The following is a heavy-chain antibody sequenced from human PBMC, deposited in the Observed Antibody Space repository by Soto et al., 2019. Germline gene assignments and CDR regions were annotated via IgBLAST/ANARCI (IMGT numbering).Heavy chain of an antibody. CDR3: ARELSSDYYYYYMDV. CDR1: GFTVSSNY. Sequence: EVQLVESGGGLVQPGGSLRLSCAASGFTVSSNYMSWVRQAPGKGLEWVSVIYSGGSTYYADSVKGRFTISRDNSKYTLYLQMNSLRAEDTAVYYCARELSSDYYYYYMDVWGKGTTVTVSS. D-gene: IGHD3-16*02. J-gene: IGHJ6*03. V-gene: IGHV3-66*01. CDR2: IYSGGST.